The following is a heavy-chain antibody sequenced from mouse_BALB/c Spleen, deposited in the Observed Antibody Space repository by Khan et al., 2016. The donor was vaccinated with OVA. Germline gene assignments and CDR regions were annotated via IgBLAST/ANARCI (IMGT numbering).Heavy chain of an antibody. V-gene: IGHV2-6-7*01. CDR1: GFSLTGYG. CDR3: AREIYYDYAYYYAMDY. D-gene: IGHD2-4*01. Sequence: QVQLKQSGPGPVAPSQSLSITCTVSGFSLTGYGVNWVRQPPGKGLEWLGMIWGDGSTDYNSALKSRLSISKDNSKSQVFLKMNSLQTDDTARYYCAREIYYDYAYYYAMDYWGQGTSVTVSS. J-gene: IGHJ4*01. CDR2: IWGDGST.